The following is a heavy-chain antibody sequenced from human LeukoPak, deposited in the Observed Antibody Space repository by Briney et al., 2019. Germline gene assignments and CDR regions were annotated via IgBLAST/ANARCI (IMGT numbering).Heavy chain of an antibody. CDR1: GFTVSSNY. Sequence: GGSLRLSCAASGFTVSSNYMSWVRQAPGKGLEWVSVIYSGGSTYYADSVKGRFTISRDNSKNTLYLQMNSLRAEDTAVYYCARGNHMTQFDPWGQGTLVTVSS. V-gene: IGHV3-53*01. J-gene: IGHJ5*02. CDR2: IYSGGST. D-gene: IGHD1-14*01. CDR3: ARGNHMTQFDP.